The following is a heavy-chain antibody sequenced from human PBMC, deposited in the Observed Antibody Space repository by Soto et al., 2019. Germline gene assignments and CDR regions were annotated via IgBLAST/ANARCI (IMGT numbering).Heavy chain of an antibody. J-gene: IGHJ3*01. Sequence: GGSLRLSCAASGFTFSSYAMHWVRQAPGKGLEYVSAISSNGGSTYYADSVKGRFTVSRDKSKNTLLLQMNSLRAEDTAVYYCARDFVKNSSSWYAFDLWGQGTMVTVSS. V-gene: IGHV3-64*04. D-gene: IGHD6-13*01. CDR2: ISSNGGST. CDR1: GFTFSSYA. CDR3: ARDFVKNSSSWYAFDL.